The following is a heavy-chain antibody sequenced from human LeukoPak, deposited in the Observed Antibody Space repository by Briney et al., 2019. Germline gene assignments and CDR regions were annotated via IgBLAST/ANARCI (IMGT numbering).Heavy chain of an antibody. J-gene: IGHJ5*02. CDR3: ARDTTRDNWFDL. Sequence: GASVTVSCKASGYTFTGYYMHWVRQAPGQGLEWMGWINPNSGGTNYAQTFQGRVTMTRDTSINTAYMELSGLRSDDTAVYYCARDTTRDNWFDLWGQGTLVTVSS. D-gene: IGHD1-26*01. CDR1: GYTFTGYY. V-gene: IGHV1-2*02. CDR2: INPNSGGT.